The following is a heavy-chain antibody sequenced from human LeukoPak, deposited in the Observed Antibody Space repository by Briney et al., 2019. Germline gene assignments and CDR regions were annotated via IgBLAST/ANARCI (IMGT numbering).Heavy chain of an antibody. Sequence: SETLSLTCTVSGGSISSGSYYWSWIRQPAGEGLEWIGRIYTSGSINYNPSLKSRVTISVDTSKNQFSLKLSSVTAADTAVYYCARGTTVLKTFDYWGQGTLVTVSS. J-gene: IGHJ4*02. D-gene: IGHD4-17*01. CDR1: GGSISSGSYY. V-gene: IGHV4-61*02. CDR3: ARGTTVLKTFDY. CDR2: IYTSGSI.